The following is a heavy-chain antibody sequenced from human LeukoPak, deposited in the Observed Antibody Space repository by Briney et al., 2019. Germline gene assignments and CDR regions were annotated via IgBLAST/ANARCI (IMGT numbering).Heavy chain of an antibody. CDR3: ARVVRNYYGSGSYLENGMDV. CDR2: IYYSGST. D-gene: IGHD3-10*01. J-gene: IGHJ6*01. V-gene: IGHV4-39*07. Sequence: SETLSLTCTVSGGSISSSSYYWGWIRQPPGKGLEWIGSIYYSGSTYYNPSLKSRVTISVDTSKNQFSLKLSSVTAADTAVYYCARVVRNYYGSGSYLENGMDVWGQGTTVTVSS. CDR1: GGSISSSSYY.